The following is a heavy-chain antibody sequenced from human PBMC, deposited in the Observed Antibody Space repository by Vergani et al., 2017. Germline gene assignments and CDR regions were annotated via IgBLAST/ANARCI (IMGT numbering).Heavy chain of an antibody. CDR1: GGSISSSSYY. V-gene: IGHV4-39*01. CDR2: IYYSGST. J-gene: IGHJ5*02. Sequence: QLQLQESGPGLVKPSETLSLTCTVSGGSISSSSYYWGWIRQPPGKGLEWIGSIYYSGSTDYNPSLKSRVTISVDTSKNQFSLKLSSVTAADTAVYYCARRVCGYSYGYGNTCWFDPWGQGTLVTVSS. CDR3: ARRVCGYSYGYGNTCWFDP. D-gene: IGHD5-18*01.